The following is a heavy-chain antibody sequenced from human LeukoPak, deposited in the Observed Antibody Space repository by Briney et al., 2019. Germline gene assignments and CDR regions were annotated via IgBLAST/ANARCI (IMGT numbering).Heavy chain of an antibody. CDR3: AKDELHFGWLSGYFDY. D-gene: IGHD3-9*01. CDR1: GFTISSNY. CDR2: IYSGGST. J-gene: IGHJ4*02. Sequence: GGSLRLSCVAAGFTISSNYMNWVRQAPGKGLEWVSVIYSGGSTYYADSVKGRFTISRDNSKNTLYLQMNSLRAEDTAVYYCAKDELHFGWLSGYFDYWGQGTPVTVSS. V-gene: IGHV3-66*01.